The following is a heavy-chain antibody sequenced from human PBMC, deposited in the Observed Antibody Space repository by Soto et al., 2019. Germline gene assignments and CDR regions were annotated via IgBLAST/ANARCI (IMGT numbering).Heavy chain of an antibody. D-gene: IGHD2-15*01. CDR2: IIPIFGTA. V-gene: IGHV1-69*12. CDR3: ARQYPDCSGGSCYPEWGSYYYYGMDG. Sequence: QVQLVQSGAEVKKPGSSVKVSCKASGGTFSSYAISWVRQAPGQGLEWMGGIIPIFGTANYAQKFQGRVTMTADESTSTAYMELSSLRSEDTAVYYCARQYPDCSGGSCYPEWGSYYYYGMDGWGQGTTVTVSS. CDR1: GGTFSSYA. J-gene: IGHJ6*02.